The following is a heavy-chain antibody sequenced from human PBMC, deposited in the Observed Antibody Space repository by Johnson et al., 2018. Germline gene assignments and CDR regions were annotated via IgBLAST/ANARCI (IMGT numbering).Heavy chain of an antibody. J-gene: IGHJ6*03. CDR1: GFTFSNYG. V-gene: IGHV3-30*03. CDR3: ARGGYCSSTSCVGSYYYYMDV. D-gene: IGHD2-2*01. CDR2: ISYDGSSE. Sequence: QERLVQSGGGVVQPGRSLRLSCAASGFTFSNYGMHWVRQAPGKGLEWVAVISYDGSSEHYADSVKGRFSISRDNSKSTVYLQMNSLRGEDTAVYYCARGGYCSSTSCVGSYYYYMDVWGKGTTVTVSS.